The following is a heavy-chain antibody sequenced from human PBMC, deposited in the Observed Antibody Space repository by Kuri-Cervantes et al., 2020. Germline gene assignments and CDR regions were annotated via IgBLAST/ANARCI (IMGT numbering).Heavy chain of an antibody. J-gene: IGHJ4*02. D-gene: IGHD5-18*01. V-gene: IGHV3-21*03. Sequence: GGSLRLSCAASGFTLSDYAMTWVRQAPGKGLEWVSSISSSSSYIYYADSVKGRFTISRDNAKNSLYLQMNSLRAEDTAVYYCARESYMVTALDYWGQGTLVTVSS. CDR2: ISSSSSYI. CDR3: ARESYMVTALDY. CDR1: GFTLSDYA.